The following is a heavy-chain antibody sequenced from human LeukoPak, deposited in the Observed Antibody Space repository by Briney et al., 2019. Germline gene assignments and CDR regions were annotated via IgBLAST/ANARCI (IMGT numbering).Heavy chain of an antibody. V-gene: IGHV4-39*01. J-gene: IGHJ2*01. D-gene: IGHD1-1*01. CDR1: GGSIITSDYY. Sequence: SETLSLTCTVSGGSIITSDYYWGWIRQPPGKGLEWIGSIFYSGSTYSNPSLKSRVTISVDTSKKHFSLKLSSVTAADTAVYYCARILLSATGDRWYFDLWGRGTLVTVSS. CDR3: ARILLSATGDRWYFDL. CDR2: IFYSGST.